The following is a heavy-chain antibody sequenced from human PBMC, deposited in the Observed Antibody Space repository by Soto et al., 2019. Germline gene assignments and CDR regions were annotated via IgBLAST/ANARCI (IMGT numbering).Heavy chain of an antibody. V-gene: IGHV1-2*04. Sequence: GASVTVSCKASGYTFTGYYMHWVRQAPGQGLEWMGWINPNSGGTNYAQKFQGWVTMTRDTSISTAYMELSRLRSDDTAVYYCARDRYDFWSGYYDGTLENWGQGTLVTVSS. J-gene: IGHJ4*02. D-gene: IGHD3-3*01. CDR1: GYTFTGYY. CDR3: ARDRYDFWSGYYDGTLEN. CDR2: INPNSGGT.